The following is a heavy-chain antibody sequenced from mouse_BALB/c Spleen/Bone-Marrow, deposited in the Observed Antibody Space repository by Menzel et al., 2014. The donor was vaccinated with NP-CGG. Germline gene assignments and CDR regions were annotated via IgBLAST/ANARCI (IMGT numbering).Heavy chain of an antibody. J-gene: IGHJ3*01. CDR1: GYTFXRYW. CDR3: ARGRDYDVFAY. D-gene: IGHD2-4*01. Sequence: QVQLQQSGAELVRPGASVKLSCKASGYTFXRYWMNWVKQRPEQGLEWIGRIDPYDSETHYNQKFKDKAILTVDKSSSTAYMQLSSLTSEDSAVYYCARGRDYDVFAYWGQGTLVTVSA. V-gene: IGHV1-52*01. CDR2: IDPYDSET.